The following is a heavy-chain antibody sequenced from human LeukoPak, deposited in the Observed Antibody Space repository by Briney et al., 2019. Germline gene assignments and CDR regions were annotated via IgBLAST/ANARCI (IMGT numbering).Heavy chain of an antibody. CDR3: ARDKILVAGRYYYYYGMDV. D-gene: IGHD2-15*01. CDR1: GVSISSGGYS. CDR2: IYHSGST. V-gene: IGHV4-30-2*01. J-gene: IGHJ6*02. Sequence: SETLSLTCAVSGVSISSGGYSWSWIRQPPGKGLEWIGYIYHSGSTYYNPSLKSRVTISVDRSKNQFSLKLSSVTAADTAVYYCARDKILVAGRYYYYYGMDVWGQGTTVTVSS.